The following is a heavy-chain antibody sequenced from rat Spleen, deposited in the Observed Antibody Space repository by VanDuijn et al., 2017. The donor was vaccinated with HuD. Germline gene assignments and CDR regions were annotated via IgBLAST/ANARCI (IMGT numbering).Heavy chain of an antibody. D-gene: IGHD1-2*01. J-gene: IGHJ3*01. CDR2: ISYDGSST. CDR3: ARGTRNYSSYGGFVF. Sequence: EVQLVESGGGLVQPGRSMKLSCAASGITFSNYDMAWVRQAPTKGLEWVASISYDGSSTYYRDSVKGRFTISRDNAKSTLYLQMDSLRSEDTATYYCARGTRNYSSYGGFVFWGQGTLVTVSS. CDR1: GITFSNYD. V-gene: IGHV5-22*01.